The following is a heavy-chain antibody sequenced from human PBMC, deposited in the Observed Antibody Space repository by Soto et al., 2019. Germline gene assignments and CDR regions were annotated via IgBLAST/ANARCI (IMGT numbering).Heavy chain of an antibody. CDR3: ARSHDKRQQLVFDY. J-gene: IGHJ4*02. D-gene: IGHD6-13*01. CDR1: GGSISSGGYY. CDR2: IYYSGST. V-gene: IGHV4-31*03. Sequence: QVQLQESGPGLVKPSQTLSLTCTVSGGSISSGGYYWSWIRQHPGKGLEWIGYIYYSGSTYYNPSLKSRVTISVDTSKNQFSLKLSSVTAADTAVYYCARSHDKRQQLVFDYWGQGTLVTVST.